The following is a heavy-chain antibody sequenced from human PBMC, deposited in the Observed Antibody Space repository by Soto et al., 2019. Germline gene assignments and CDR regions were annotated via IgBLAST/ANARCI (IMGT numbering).Heavy chain of an antibody. J-gene: IGHJ4*02. CDR2: ISYSGTT. D-gene: IGHD1-26*01. Sequence: PSETLSLTCAVSGYSISSTNWWGWIRQPPGKGLEWIGYISYSGTTYYNPSLKSRVTMSVDTSKNQFSLDLSSVTAVDTAVYYCARREIQGPIDYWGQGTLVTVSS. CDR1: GYSISSTNW. V-gene: IGHV4-28*01. CDR3: ARREIQGPIDY.